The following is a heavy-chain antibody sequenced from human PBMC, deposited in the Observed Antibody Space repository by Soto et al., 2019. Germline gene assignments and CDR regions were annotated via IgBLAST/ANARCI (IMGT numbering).Heavy chain of an antibody. CDR3: ARNAGYGLDV. Sequence: QVQLLQSGSEVKKPGASVKVSCKASGYGFISYGINWVRQAPGQGLEWMGWISTYNGKRDYAQNLQGRVTMTTDTSTSTAYMELMSLRSDDTAVYYCARNAGYGLDVWGQGTTVTVSS. CDR1: GYGFISYG. CDR2: ISTYNGKR. J-gene: IGHJ6*02. D-gene: IGHD3-10*01. V-gene: IGHV1-18*01.